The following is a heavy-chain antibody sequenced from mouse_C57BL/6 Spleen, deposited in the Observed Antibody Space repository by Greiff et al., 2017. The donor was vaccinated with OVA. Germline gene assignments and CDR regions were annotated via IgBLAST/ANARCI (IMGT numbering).Heavy chain of an antibody. J-gene: IGHJ2*01. Sequence: QVQLKQPGAELVKPGASVKMSCKASGYTFTSYWITWVKQRPGQGLEWIGDIYPGSGSTNYNEKFKSKATLTVDTSSSTAYMQLSSLTSEDSAVYYCARPVYYGSSYGYFDYWGQGTTLTVSS. CDR3: ARPVYYGSSYGYFDY. CDR1: GYTFTSYW. V-gene: IGHV1-55*01. D-gene: IGHD1-1*01. CDR2: IYPGSGST.